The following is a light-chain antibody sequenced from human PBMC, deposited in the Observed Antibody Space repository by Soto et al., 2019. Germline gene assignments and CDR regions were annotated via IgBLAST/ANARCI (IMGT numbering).Light chain of an antibody. CDR1: QSVSSN. J-gene: IGKJ4*02. V-gene: IGKV3-15*01. CDR3: QQDNNWPLT. CDR2: GAS. Sequence: EIVMTQSPATLSVSPGERATLSCRASQSVSSNFAWYQQKPGQAPRLLIYGASTRTTGIPDRFSGSRSGTEFTLTVSSLQSEDFAVYYCQQDNNWPLTFGGGTKVEIK.